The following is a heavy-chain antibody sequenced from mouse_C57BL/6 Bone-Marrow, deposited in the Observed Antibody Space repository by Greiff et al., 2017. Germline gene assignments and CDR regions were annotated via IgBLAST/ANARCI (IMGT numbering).Heavy chain of an antibody. D-gene: IGHD1-1*01. V-gene: IGHV1-15*01. CDR2: IDPETGGT. CDR1: GYTFTDYE. CDR3: TPYYYGSSYTY. Sequence: QVHVKQPGAELVRPGASVTLSCKASGYTFTDYEMHWVKQTPVHGLEWIGAIDPETGGTAYNQKFKGKAILTADKSSSTAYMELRSLTSEDSAVYYCTPYYYGSSYTYWGQGTLVTVSA. J-gene: IGHJ3*01.